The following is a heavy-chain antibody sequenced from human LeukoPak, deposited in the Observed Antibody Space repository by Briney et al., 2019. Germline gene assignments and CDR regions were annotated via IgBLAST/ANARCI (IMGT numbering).Heavy chain of an antibody. CDR1: GGSVSSRPYH. CDR3: ARSQARLGWFDP. V-gene: IGHV4-39*01. CDR2: MYYSGST. J-gene: IGHJ5*02. Sequence: SETLSLTCTVSGGSVSSRPYHWGWIRQPPGKGLECIGSMYYSGSTYYNPSLKSRVTISVDTSKNQFSLKLRSVTAADTAVYYCARSQARLGWFDPWGQGTLVTVSS. D-gene: IGHD6-19*01.